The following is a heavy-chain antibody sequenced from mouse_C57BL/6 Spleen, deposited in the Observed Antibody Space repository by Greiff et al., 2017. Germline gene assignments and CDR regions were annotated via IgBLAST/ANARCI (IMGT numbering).Heavy chain of an antibody. D-gene: IGHD1-1*02. CDR1: GFTFSSYA. CDR3: TRGRDYGMDY. CDR2: ISSGGDYI. V-gene: IGHV5S21*01. Sequence: EVKLVESGQGLVKPGGSLKLSCAASGFTFSSYAMSWVRQTPEKRLEWVAYISSGGDYIYYADTVKGRFTFSRDNARNALYLQMSSLKSEDTAMYYCTRGRDYGMDYWGKGTSVTVSS. J-gene: IGHJ4*01.